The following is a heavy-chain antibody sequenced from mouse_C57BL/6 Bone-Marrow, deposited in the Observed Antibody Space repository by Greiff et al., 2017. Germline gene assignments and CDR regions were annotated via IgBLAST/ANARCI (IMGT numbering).Heavy chain of an antibody. V-gene: IGHV6-6*01. CDR2: IRNKANNHAT. CDR3: TRPLGRGGYYFDY. D-gene: IGHD4-1*01. Sequence: EVKLMESGGGLVQPGGSMKLSCAASGFTFSDAWMDWVRQSPEKGLEWVAEIRNKANNHATYYAESVKGRFTISRDDSKSSVYLQMNSLRAEDTGTYYCTRPLGRGGYYFDYWGQGTTLTVSS. CDR1: GFTFSDAW. J-gene: IGHJ2*01.